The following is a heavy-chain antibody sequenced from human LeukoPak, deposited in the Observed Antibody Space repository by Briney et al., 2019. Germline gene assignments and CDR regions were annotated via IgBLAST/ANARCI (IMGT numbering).Heavy chain of an antibody. CDR1: GFTFSSYG. D-gene: IGHD1-1*01. J-gene: IGHJ3*02. V-gene: IGHV3-30*18. CDR2: ISYDGSNK. Sequence: PGGSLRLSCAASGFTFSSYGMHWVRQAPGKGLEWVAVISYDGSNKYYADSVKGRFTISRDNSKNTLYLQMNSLRAEDTAVYYCAKEGPWNDETIDAFDIWGQGTMVTVSS. CDR3: AKEGPWNDETIDAFDI.